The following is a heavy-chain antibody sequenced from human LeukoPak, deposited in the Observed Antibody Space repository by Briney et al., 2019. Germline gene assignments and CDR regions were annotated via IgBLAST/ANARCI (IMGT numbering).Heavy chain of an antibody. J-gene: IGHJ4*02. CDR1: GGSFSGYY. D-gene: IGHD3-10*01. Sequence: SETLSLTCAVYGGSFSGYYWSWIRQPPGKGLEWIGEINHRGSTNYNPSLKSRVTISVDTSKNQFSLKLSSVTAADTAVYYCARTRTYYYGSGRRFDYWGQGTLVTVSS. V-gene: IGHV4-34*01. CDR2: INHRGST. CDR3: ARTRTYYYGSGRRFDY.